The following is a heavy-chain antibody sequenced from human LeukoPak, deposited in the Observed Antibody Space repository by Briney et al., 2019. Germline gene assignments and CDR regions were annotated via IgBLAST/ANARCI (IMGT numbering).Heavy chain of an antibody. CDR2: IWEDGTNI. J-gene: IGHJ4*02. D-gene: IGHD6-19*01. CDR1: GFTFSIYG. V-gene: IGHV3-33*01. CDR3: ARGGYNSGWYEY. Sequence: PGGSLRLSCAASGFTFSIYGMHWVRQAPGKGLEFVAGIWEDGTNIHYADSVMGRFTISRDNSKNTLYLQMNSLSAEDTAVYFCARGGYNSGWYEYWGQGTLVTVSS.